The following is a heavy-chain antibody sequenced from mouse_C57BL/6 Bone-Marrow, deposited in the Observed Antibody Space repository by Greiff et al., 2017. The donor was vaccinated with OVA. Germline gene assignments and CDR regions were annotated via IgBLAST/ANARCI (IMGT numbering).Heavy chain of an antibody. Sequence: QVQLQQPGAELVMPGASVKLSCKASGYTFTSYWMHWVKQRPGQGLEWIGEIDPSDSYTNYNQKFKGKSTLTVDKSSSTAYMQLSRLTSEDSAVYYCARDGSSLYYAMDYWGQGTSVTVSS. D-gene: IGHD1-1*01. CDR2: IDPSDSYT. J-gene: IGHJ4*01. CDR3: ARDGSSLYYAMDY. V-gene: IGHV1-69*01. CDR1: GYTFTSYW.